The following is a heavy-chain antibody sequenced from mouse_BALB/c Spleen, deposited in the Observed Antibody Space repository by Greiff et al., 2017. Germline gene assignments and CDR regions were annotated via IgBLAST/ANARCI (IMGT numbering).Heavy chain of an antibody. Sequence: EVQLVESGPGLVKPSQSLSLTCTVTGYSITSDYAWNWIRQFPGNKLEWMGYISYSGSTSYNPSLKSRISITRDTSKNQFFLQLNSVTTEDTATYYCASYGSPWFAYWGQGTLVTVSA. V-gene: IGHV3-2*02. CDR2: ISYSGST. D-gene: IGHD1-1*01. J-gene: IGHJ3*01. CDR1: GYSITSDYA. CDR3: ASYGSPWFAY.